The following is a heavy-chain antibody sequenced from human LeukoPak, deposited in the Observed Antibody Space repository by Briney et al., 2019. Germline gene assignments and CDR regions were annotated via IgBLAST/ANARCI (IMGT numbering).Heavy chain of an antibody. V-gene: IGHV3-7*03. CDR2: IKQDGSEK. CDR1: GFTFSSYW. CDR3: AREKVRGYSYGPRAFDY. J-gene: IGHJ4*02. Sequence: PGGSLRLSCAASGFTFSSYWMSWVRQAPGKGLECVANIKQDGSEKYYVDSVKGRFTISRDNAKNSLYLQMNSLRAEDTAVYYCAREKVRGYSYGPRAFDYWGQGTLVTVSS. D-gene: IGHD5-18*01.